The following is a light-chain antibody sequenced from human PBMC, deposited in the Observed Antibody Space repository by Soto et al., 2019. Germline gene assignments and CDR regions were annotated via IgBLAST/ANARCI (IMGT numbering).Light chain of an antibody. CDR3: QQYYSYPQIT. Sequence: DIQLTQSPSFLSSSVGDRFTITCRASQGSSSYLAWYQQKPGKAPKLLIYAASTLQSGVPSRFSGSGSGTDFTLTISCLQSEDFATYYCQQYYSYPQITFGQGTRLEIK. CDR1: QGSSSY. CDR2: AAS. V-gene: IGKV1-9*01. J-gene: IGKJ5*01.